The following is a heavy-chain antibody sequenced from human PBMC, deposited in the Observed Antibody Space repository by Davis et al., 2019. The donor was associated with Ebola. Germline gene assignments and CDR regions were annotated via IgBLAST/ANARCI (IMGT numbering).Heavy chain of an antibody. CDR3: ARVPYSNYVGS. Sequence: SVKVSCKASGYTFTGYYMHWVRQAPGQGLEWMGGIIPIFGTANYAQKFQGRVTITADESTSTAYMELSSLRSEDTAVYYCARVPYSNYVGSWGQGTLVTVSS. CDR2: IIPIFGTA. D-gene: IGHD4-11*01. J-gene: IGHJ4*02. CDR1: GYTFTGYY. V-gene: IGHV1-69*13.